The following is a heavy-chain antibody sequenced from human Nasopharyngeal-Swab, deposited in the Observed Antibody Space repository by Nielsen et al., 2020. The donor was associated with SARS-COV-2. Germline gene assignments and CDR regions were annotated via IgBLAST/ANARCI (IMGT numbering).Heavy chain of an antibody. CDR3: AKDRRIKYDFWSGSRSDSFDI. CDR2: IWYDGSNK. J-gene: IGHJ3*02. Sequence: GESLKISCAASGFTFSSYGMHWVRQAPGKGLEWVAVIWYDGSNKYYADSVKGRFTISRDNSKNTLYLQMNSLRAEDTAVYYCAKDRRIKYDFWSGSRSDSFDIWGQGTMVTVSS. V-gene: IGHV3-33*06. D-gene: IGHD3-3*01. CDR1: GFTFSSYG.